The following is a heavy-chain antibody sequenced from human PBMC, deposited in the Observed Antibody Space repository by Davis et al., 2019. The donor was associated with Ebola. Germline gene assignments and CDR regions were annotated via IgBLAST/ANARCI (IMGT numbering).Heavy chain of an antibody. D-gene: IGHD4-17*01. CDR3: VRYGHEWYFDL. CDR2: INAGNGNT. Sequence: AASVQVSCKASGYTFTSYAMHWVRQAPGQRLEWMGWINAGNGNTKYSQKFQGRVTITRDTSASTAYMEVTSLTSEDTAVYFCVRYGHEWYFDLWGRGTLVTVSS. J-gene: IGHJ2*01. CDR1: GYTFTSYA. V-gene: IGHV1-3*01.